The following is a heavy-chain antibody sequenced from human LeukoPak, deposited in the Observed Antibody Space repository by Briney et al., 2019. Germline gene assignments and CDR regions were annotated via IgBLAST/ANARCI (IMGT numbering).Heavy chain of an antibody. J-gene: IGHJ5*02. CDR1: GGSISSYY. D-gene: IGHD2-2*02. CDR3: ARGGYCSSTSCYTRWFDP. V-gene: IGHV4-59*01. Sequence: KPSETLSLTRTVSGGSISSYYWSWIRQPPRKGLEWIGYIYYSGSTNYNPSLKSRVTISVDTSKNQFSLKLSSVTAADTAVYYCARGGYCSSTSCYTRWFDPWGQGTLVTVSS. CDR2: IYYSGST.